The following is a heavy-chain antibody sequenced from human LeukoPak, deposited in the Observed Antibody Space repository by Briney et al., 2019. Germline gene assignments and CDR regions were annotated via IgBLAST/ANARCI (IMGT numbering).Heavy chain of an antibody. D-gene: IGHD6-25*01. V-gene: IGHV3-21*01. CDR1: GFTFSSYA. J-gene: IGHJ3*02. Sequence: GGSLRLSCAASGFTFSSYAMSWVRQAPGKGLEWVSSISSSSSYIYYADSVKGRFTISRDNAKNSLYLQMNSLRAEDTAVYYCASDIPAKDAFDIWGQGTMVTVSS. CDR3: ASDIPAKDAFDI. CDR2: ISSSSSYI.